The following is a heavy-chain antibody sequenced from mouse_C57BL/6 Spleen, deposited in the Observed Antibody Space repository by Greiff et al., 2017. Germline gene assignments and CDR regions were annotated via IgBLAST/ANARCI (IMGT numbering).Heavy chain of an antibody. D-gene: IGHD3-3*01. J-gene: IGHJ4*01. CDR3: ARLRDVDYAMDY. Sequence: VQLQQSGPELVKPGASVKIPCKASGYTFTDYNMDWVKQSHGKSLEWIGDINPNNGGTIYNQKFKGKATLTVDKSSSTAYMERRSLTSEDTAVYYCARLRDVDYAMDYWGQGTSVTVSS. CDR2: INPNNGGT. CDR1: GYTFTDYN. V-gene: IGHV1-18*01.